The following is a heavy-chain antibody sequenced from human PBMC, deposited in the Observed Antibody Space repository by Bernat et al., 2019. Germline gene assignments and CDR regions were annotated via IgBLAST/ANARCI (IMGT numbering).Heavy chain of an antibody. Sequence: QVQLVQSGAEVKKPGASVKVSCKASGYTFTSYAMHWVRQAPGQRLEWMGWINAGNGNTKYSQKFQGRVTITRDTSASTAYMELSSLRSEDTAVYYCARDHYDILTGYPKYNWFDPWGQGTLVTVSS. D-gene: IGHD3-9*01. CDR3: ARDHYDILTGYPKYNWFDP. J-gene: IGHJ5*02. CDR2: INAGNGNT. CDR1: GYTFTSYA. V-gene: IGHV1-3*01.